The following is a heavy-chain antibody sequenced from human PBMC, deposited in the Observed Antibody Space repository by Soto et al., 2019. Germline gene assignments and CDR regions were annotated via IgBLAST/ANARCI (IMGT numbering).Heavy chain of an antibody. J-gene: IGHJ5*02. CDR3: ARSVLP. CDR1: GRSISGGGYY. CDR2: IYYSVST. Sequence: QVQLQESGPGLVKPSQTLSLTCTVSGRSISGGGYYWTWIRQHPGKGLEWIGYIYYSVSTSYNPSLNSRVTKPVDTSKNQFSLKMRDVTAADTAVYYCARSVLPWGQGTLVTVSS. V-gene: IGHV4-31*03.